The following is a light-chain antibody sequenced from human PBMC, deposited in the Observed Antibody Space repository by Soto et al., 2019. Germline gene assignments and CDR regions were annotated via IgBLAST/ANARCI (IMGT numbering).Light chain of an antibody. CDR3: QQYRSWPRT. V-gene: IGKV3-15*01. CDR2: GAS. Sequence: EIVMTQSPATLSVSPGEGATLSCRASQSVSSKLAWYQQKPGQAPRLLIYGASTRATGIPARFSGSGSGTEFTLIISSLQSEDSATYYCQQYRSWPRTFGQGSKVEI. J-gene: IGKJ1*01. CDR1: QSVSSK.